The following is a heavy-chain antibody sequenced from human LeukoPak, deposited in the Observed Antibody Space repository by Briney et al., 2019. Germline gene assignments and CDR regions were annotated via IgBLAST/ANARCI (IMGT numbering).Heavy chain of an antibody. D-gene: IGHD1-14*01. CDR2: IYSGGNI. CDR1: GFTVSTNY. CDR3: ARGATGTAVFFDY. Sequence: GGSLRLSCAASGFTVSTNYMNWVRQAPGKGLEWVSVIYSGGNIYYADSVKGRFTISRDNPKNTLYLQMNSLRAEDTAVYYCARGATGTAVFFDYWGQGTLVTVSS. V-gene: IGHV3-66*01. J-gene: IGHJ4*02.